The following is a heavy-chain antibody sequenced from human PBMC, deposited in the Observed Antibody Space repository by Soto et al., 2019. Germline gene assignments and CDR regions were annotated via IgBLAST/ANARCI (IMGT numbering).Heavy chain of an antibody. J-gene: IGHJ3*01. D-gene: IGHD3-3*01. CDR3: VKDRRFLEAWGAFDV. V-gene: IGHV3-9*01. CDR2: ISWNSEVK. CDR1: GFTFDDYA. Sequence: EMQLVESGGGLVQPGRSLRLSCAASGFTFDDYAMHWVRQVPGKGLEWVSGISWNSEVKLYADTTKGRFAISRDNAKNSLYLQIDGLGVEDTAFYYCVKDRRFLEAWGAFDVWGQGTLFTVSS.